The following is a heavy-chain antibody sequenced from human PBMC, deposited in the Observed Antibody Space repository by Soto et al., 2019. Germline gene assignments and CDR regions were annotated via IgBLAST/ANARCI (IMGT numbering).Heavy chain of an antibody. CDR3: ARDGNGMDV. V-gene: IGHV4-59*01. CDR1: GGSISSYY. Sequence: QVQLQESGPGLVKPSETLSLTCTVSGGSISSYYWSWIRQPPGKGLEWIGYIYYSGSTNYNPSLKSRGTISVDTSKNQFSLKLSSVTAADTAVYYCARDGNGMDVWGQGTTVTVSS. J-gene: IGHJ6*02. CDR2: IYYSGST. D-gene: IGHD1-26*01.